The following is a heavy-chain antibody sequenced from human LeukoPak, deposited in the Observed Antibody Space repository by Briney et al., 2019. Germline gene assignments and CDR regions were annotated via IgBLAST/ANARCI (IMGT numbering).Heavy chain of an antibody. CDR1: GGPISSGGYY. CDR3: ASVVASDSSGYYYEY. CDR2: IYYSGST. D-gene: IGHD3-22*01. J-gene: IGHJ4*02. Sequence: SQTLSLTCTVSGGPISSGGYYWSWIRQHPGKGLEWIGYIYYSGSTYYNPSLKSRVTISVDTSKNQFSLKLSSVTAADTAVYYCASVVASDSSGYYYEYWGQGTLVTVSS. V-gene: IGHV4-31*03.